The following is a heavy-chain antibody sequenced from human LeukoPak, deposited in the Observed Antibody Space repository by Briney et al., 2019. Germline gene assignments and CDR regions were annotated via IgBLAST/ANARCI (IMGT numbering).Heavy chain of an antibody. CDR3: ARVVSSSGGFDY. J-gene: IGHJ4*02. Sequence: GGSLRLSCAASGFTFSSYWMSWVRQAPGKGLEWVANIKQDGSEKYYVDSVRGRFTISRDNAKKSLYLQMNNLRVEDTAVYYCARVVSSSGGFDYWGQGTLVTVSS. D-gene: IGHD6-13*01. CDR2: IKQDGSEK. CDR1: GFTFSSYW. V-gene: IGHV3-7*01.